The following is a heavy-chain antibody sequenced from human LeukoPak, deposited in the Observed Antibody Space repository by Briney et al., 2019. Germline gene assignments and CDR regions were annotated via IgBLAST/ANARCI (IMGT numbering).Heavy chain of an antibody. CDR3: ARLSVVPTVIYGIYV. CDR2: ISSSSSYI. CDR1: GFTFSSYS. V-gene: IGHV3-21*01. D-gene: IGHD2-2*01. J-gene: IGHJ6*01. Sequence: GGSLRLSCAVSGFTFSSYSMNWGCHAPGQGLEWVSSISSSSSYIYYADSLKGRFTISRDNAKNSLYLQMNTLRSDDTPVYYCARLSVVPTVIYGIYVWGQRTPVTASS.